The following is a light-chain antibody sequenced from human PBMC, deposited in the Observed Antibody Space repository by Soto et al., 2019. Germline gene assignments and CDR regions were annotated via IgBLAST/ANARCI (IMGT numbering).Light chain of an antibody. CDR1: QSAHNN. CDR2: LTS. V-gene: IGKV3-15*01. Sequence: EIVMTQSPATLSVSTGERATLSCRASQSAHNNLAWYQQKPGQAPRLLIYLTSTRAPGVPASFSGSGSGTNFNLTISSLQSEDFAFYYCQQYKWWPLTFVGGTKVEIK. CDR3: QQYKWWPLT. J-gene: IGKJ4*01.